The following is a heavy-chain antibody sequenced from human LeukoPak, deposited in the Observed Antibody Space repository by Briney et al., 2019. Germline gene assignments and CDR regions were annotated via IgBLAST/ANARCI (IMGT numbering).Heavy chain of an antibody. V-gene: IGHV3-33*06. CDR3: AKDAQRGFDYSNSLEY. CDR1: KVTFGHYG. J-gene: IGHJ4*02. Sequence: GGSLRLSCAASKVTFGHYGMHWVRQAPGKGLQWVAVIWSDRTNQYYADSVKGRFTISRDNSNKMVYLQMNSLRADDTGVYYCAKDAQRGFDYSNSLEYWGQGALVIVSS. CDR2: IWSDRTNQ. D-gene: IGHD4-11*01.